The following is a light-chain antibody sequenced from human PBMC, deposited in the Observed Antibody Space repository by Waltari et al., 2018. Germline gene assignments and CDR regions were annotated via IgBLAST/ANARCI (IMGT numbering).Light chain of an antibody. J-gene: IGKJ4*01. CDR3: QQTSGAPIT. CDR2: GAS. V-gene: IGKV1-39*01. Sequence: DIQMTQSPSSLSASVGDRVTITCRASQNIFNYVYWYQQKPGKAPRLLISGASSLQGGVPSRFSGSGFRTDFTLTIGGLQPEDSATYYCQQTSGAPITFGRGTKVEIK. CDR1: QNIFNY.